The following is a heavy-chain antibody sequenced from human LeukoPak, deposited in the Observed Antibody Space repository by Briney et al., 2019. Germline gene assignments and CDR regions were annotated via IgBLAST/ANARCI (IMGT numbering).Heavy chain of an antibody. D-gene: IGHD3-3*01. CDR2: IYPGGSDT. Sequence: GESLKISCQGSGYTFANYWIGWVRQMPEKGLEWMGIIYPGGSDTRYGPSFQGQVTVSADKSVSTAYLQWSSLKASDTAMYYCVRLVDLGAFDIWGQGTMVTVSS. CDR1: GYTFANYW. V-gene: IGHV5-51*01. J-gene: IGHJ3*02. CDR3: VRLVDLGAFDI.